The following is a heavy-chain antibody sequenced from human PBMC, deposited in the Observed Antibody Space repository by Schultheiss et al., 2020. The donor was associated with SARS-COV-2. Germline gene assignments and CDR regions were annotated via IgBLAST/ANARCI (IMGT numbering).Heavy chain of an antibody. CDR2: IYYCGST. J-gene: IGHJ3*02. D-gene: IGHD3-22*01. CDR3: ARKTHYYDSSGYYKDAFDI. V-gene: IGHV4-59*01. Sequence: SETLSLTCTVSGGSISSYYWSWIRQPPGKGLEWIGYIYYCGSTNYNPSLKSRVTISVDTSKNQFSLKLSSVTAADTAVYYCARKTHYYDSSGYYKDAFDIWGQGTMVTVSS. CDR1: GGSISSYY.